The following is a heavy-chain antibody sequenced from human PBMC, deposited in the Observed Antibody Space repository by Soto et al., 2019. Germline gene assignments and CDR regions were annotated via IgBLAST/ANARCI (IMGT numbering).Heavy chain of an antibody. D-gene: IGHD3-22*01. CDR2: IYHSGST. CDR1: GGSVRSDSFY. CDR3: ARARYDNSGYYAENQRDY. V-gene: IGHV4-61*01. Sequence: SETLSLTCTVSGGSVRSDSFYWSWMRQPPGKGLEWIVFIYHSGSTNYNPSLNSRVTISVDTSKNRFSLKLTSVTAADTAIYYCARARYDNSGYYAENQRDYWGQGTLVTVSS. J-gene: IGHJ4*02.